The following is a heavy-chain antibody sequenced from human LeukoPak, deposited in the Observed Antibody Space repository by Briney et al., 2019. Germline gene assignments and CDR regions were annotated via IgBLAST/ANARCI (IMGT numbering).Heavy chain of an antibody. CDR2: IYYSGST. Sequence: SETLSLTCTVSGGSISSGGYYWSWIRQHPGKGLEWIGYIYYSGSTYYNPSLKSRVTISVDTSKNQFSLKLSSVTAADTAVYYCAILRYDFWSGYYSYWGQGTLVTVSS. CDR1: GGSISSGGYY. CDR3: AILRYDFWSGYYSY. V-gene: IGHV4-31*03. D-gene: IGHD3-3*01. J-gene: IGHJ4*02.